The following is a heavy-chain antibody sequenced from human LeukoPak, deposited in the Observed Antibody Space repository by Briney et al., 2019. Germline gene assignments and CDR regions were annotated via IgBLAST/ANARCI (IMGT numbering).Heavy chain of an antibody. J-gene: IGHJ4*02. D-gene: IGHD6-13*01. CDR3: AAAAGTY. V-gene: IGHV3-23*01. CDR1: GFTFSSYA. Sequence: GGSLRLSCAASGFTFSSYAMSWVRQAPGKGLEWVSAISDSGDRTYYADSVKGRFTISRDNAKNSLYLQMTSLRAEDTALYYCAAAAGTYWGQGTLVTVSS. CDR2: ISDSGDRT.